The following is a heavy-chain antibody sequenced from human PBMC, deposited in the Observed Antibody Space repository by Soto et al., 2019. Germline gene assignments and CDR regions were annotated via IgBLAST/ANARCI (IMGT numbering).Heavy chain of an antibody. CDR2: IWYDGSNK. V-gene: IGHV3-33*01. CDR3: ARSITGTTAVDY. CDR1: GVTFSSYD. D-gene: IGHD1-20*01. J-gene: IGHJ4*02. Sequence: GSRLRSCAAAGVTFSSYDKQWVRQAPGKGLEWVAVIWYDGSNKYYADSVKGRFTISRDNSKNTLYLQMNSLRAEDTAVYYSARSITGTTAVDYRGQGSLVTVSS.